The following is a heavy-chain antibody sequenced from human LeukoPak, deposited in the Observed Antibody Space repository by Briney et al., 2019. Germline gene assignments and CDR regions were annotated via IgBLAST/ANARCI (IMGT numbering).Heavy chain of an antibody. CDR3: ARLFYYYDRSGQLEDGFDI. Sequence: PSETLSLPCTVSGGSMRSYYGRWLRHPPGKGLEWIGYIYYSGSTNYNPSLKSRVTISLDTSMNQFSLKLSSVTAADTAIYYCARLFYYYDRSGQLEDGFDIWGQGTMVTVSS. D-gene: IGHD3-22*01. V-gene: IGHV4-59*08. J-gene: IGHJ3*02. CDR1: GGSMRSYY. CDR2: IYYSGST.